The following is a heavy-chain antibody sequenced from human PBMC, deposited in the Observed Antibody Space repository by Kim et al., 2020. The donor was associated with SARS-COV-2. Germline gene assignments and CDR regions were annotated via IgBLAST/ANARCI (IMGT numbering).Heavy chain of an antibody. V-gene: IGHV1-24*01. D-gene: IGHD3-22*01. Sequence: ASVKVSCKVSGYTLTELSMHWVRQAPGKGLEWMGGFDPEDGETIYAQKFQGRVTMTEDTSTDTAYMELSSLRSEDTAVYYCATASPGGYYYDSSGPNPNWFAPWGRGTLAPVPS. J-gene: IGHJ5*02. CDR1: GYTLTELS. CDR3: ATASPGGYYYDSSGPNPNWFAP. CDR2: FDPEDGET.